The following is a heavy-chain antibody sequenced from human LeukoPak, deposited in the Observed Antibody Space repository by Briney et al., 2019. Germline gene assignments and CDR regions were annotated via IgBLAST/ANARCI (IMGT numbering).Heavy chain of an antibody. CDR1: GFTFSNYA. CDR2: IRGSGGST. CDR3: AKLIYSNYGANWFDP. V-gene: IGHV3-23*01. J-gene: IGHJ5*02. Sequence: PGGSLRLSCAASGFTFSNYAMSWVRQAPGKGLEWVSAIRGSGGSTYYADSVKGRFTISRDNSKNTLYLQMNSLRAEDTAVYYCAKLIYSNYGANWFDPWGQGTLVTVSS. D-gene: IGHD4-11*01.